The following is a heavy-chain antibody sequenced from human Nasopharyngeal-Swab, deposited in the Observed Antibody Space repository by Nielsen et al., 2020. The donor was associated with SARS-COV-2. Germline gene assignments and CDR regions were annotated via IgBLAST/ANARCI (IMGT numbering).Heavy chain of an antibody. CDR1: GGSFSDYY. CDR2: INHSGST. J-gene: IGHJ4*02. CDR3: ARQGSSSRTFDY. D-gene: IGHD6-13*01. Sequence: SDILSLTCAVYGGSFSDYYWSWIRQPPGRGLEWIGEINHSGSTNYNPSLKSRVTISVATSKNQFSLKLSSVTAADTAVYYCARQGSSSRTFDYWGQGTLVTVSS. V-gene: IGHV4-34*01.